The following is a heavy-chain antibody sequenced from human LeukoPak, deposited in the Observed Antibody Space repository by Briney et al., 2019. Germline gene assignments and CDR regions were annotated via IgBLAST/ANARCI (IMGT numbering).Heavy chain of an antibody. D-gene: IGHD3-22*01. CDR1: GDSISSGDHY. CDR2: IYYSGST. Sequence: SETLSLTCTVSGDSISSGDHYWSWIRQPPGKGLEWIGYIYYSGSTNYNPSLKSRVTISVDTSKNQFSLKLSSVTAADTAVYYCAREANYYDSSGKYQTDAFDIWGQGTMVTVSS. J-gene: IGHJ3*02. V-gene: IGHV4-61*08. CDR3: AREANYYDSSGKYQTDAFDI.